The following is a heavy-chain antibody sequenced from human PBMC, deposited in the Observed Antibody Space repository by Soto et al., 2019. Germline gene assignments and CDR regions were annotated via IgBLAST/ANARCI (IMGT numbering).Heavy chain of an antibody. CDR2: IYYSGST. CDR3: ASSIAYCGGDCYPYYFDY. Sequence: SETLSLTCTVSGGSISSYYWSWIRQPPGKGLEWIGYIYYSGSTNYNPSLKSRVTISVDTSKNQFSLKLSSVTAADTAVYYCASSIAYCGGDCYPYYFDYWGQGTLVTVSS. D-gene: IGHD2-21*02. V-gene: IGHV4-59*01. CDR1: GGSISSYY. J-gene: IGHJ4*02.